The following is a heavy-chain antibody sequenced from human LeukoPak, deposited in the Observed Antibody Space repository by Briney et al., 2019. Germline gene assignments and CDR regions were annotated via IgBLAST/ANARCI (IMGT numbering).Heavy chain of an antibody. CDR3: ASGGAARPLYFDY. D-gene: IGHD6-6*01. CDR1: GGSISSYY. V-gene: IGHV4-59*01. Sequence: SETLSLTCTVSGGSISSYYWGWIRQPPGKGLEWIGYIYYSGSTNYNPSLKSRVTISVDTSKNQFSLKLSSVTAADTAVYYCASGGAARPLYFDYWGQGTLVTVSS. J-gene: IGHJ4*02. CDR2: IYYSGST.